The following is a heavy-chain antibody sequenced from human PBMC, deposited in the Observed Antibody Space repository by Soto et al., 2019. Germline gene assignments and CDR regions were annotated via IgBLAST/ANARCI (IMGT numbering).Heavy chain of an antibody. D-gene: IGHD5-12*01. CDR3: ARGAYDWNYFDY. Sequence: GGSLRLSCAASGFTFSPYNMNWVRQAPGKGLEWVSYISGSSRTTIYYADSVEGRFTISRGNAKDSLYLQMDSLRDEDTAVYYCARGAYDWNYFDYWGQGTLVTVSS. V-gene: IGHV3-48*02. CDR1: GFTFSPYN. J-gene: IGHJ4*02. CDR2: ISGSSRTTI.